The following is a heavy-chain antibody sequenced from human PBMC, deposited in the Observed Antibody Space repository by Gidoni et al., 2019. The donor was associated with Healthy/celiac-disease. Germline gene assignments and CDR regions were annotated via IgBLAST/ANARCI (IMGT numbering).Heavy chain of an antibody. CDR1: GFPFSSYE. Sequence: EVQLVESGGGLVQPGGSRRLPCAASGFPFSSYEMNWVRQAPVKGLGLVSYISSSGSTIYYADSVKVRFTISRDNAKNSLYLQMNSLRAEDTAVYYCARDGYNHFYYWGQGTLVTVSS. J-gene: IGHJ4*02. D-gene: IGHD5-12*01. V-gene: IGHV3-48*03. CDR2: ISSSGSTI. CDR3: ARDGYNHFYY.